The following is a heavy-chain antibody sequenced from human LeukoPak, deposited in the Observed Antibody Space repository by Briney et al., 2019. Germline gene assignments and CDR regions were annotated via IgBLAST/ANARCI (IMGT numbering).Heavy chain of an antibody. J-gene: IGHJ3*02. V-gene: IGHV3-23*01. Sequence: GGSLRLSCAASGFTFTNYAMSWVRQAPGKGLEWVSAISGRGRSTYYADSVKGRFTISRDNSKNTLYLQMNSLRAEDTAVFYSARGEDAFDIWGQGTMVTVSS. CDR3: ARGEDAFDI. CDR1: GFTFTNYA. CDR2: ISGRGRST.